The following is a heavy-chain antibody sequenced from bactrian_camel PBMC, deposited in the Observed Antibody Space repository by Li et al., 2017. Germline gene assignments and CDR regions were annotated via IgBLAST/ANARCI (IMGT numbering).Heavy chain of an antibody. J-gene: IGHJ6*01. CDR1: GFTFSNYG. CDR3: AKVSDASPWFTVFGY. Sequence: HVQLVESGGGLVQPGGSLTISCAASGFTFSNYGMSWVRQAPGKGLEWVATISTGGSTWDIDSGKGRFTISRDNAKNTLYLQLNSLTTEDTAMYYCAKVSDASPWFTVFGYWGQGTQVTVS. D-gene: IGHD6*01. CDR2: ISTGGST. V-gene: IGHV3S1*01.